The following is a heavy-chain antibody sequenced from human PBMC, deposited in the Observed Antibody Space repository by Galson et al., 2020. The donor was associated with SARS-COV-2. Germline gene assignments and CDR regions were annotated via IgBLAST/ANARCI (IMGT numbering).Heavy chain of an antibody. Sequence: SCPTLAKPTQTLTLTCTYPGFSLSTSGQCVSWIRQPPAKALDWLARMDLDDDKYYTTSLKTRLTISKDTTKNQVVLTMTNMDPVDTATYYWARMIPSTSNDYWGKGTLVTVSS. J-gene: IGHJ4*02. V-gene: IGHV2-70*11. D-gene: IGHD2-2*01. CDR1: GFSLSTSGQC. CDR2: MDLDDDK. CDR3: ARMIPSTSNDY.